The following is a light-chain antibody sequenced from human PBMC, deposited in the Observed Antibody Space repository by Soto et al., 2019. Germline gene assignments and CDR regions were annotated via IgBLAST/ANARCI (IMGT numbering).Light chain of an antibody. CDR1: QSISSW. CDR3: QQYNTYPWT. Sequence: DIQMTQSPPTLSPSVGDRVTPTCRASQSISSWLAWYQQKPGKAPKVLIYKASSLESGVPSRFSGSGSGTEFILTICSLQPDDFATYYGQQYNTYPWTFGQGTKVDFK. V-gene: IGKV1-5*03. J-gene: IGKJ1*01. CDR2: KAS.